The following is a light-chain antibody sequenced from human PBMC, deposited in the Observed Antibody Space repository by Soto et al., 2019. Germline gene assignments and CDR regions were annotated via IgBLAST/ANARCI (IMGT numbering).Light chain of an antibody. J-gene: IGLJ2*01. CDR3: GTWDSSLSAVV. CDR1: SSNIGNNY. CDR2: DNN. V-gene: IGLV1-51*01. Sequence: QSALAQPPAGSAAPGQSSAISCSGSSSNIGNNYVCWYQHLPGTAPKLLIYDNNKRPSVIPDRFSGSKSGTSATLDITGLQTGDEADYYCGTWDSSLSAVVFGGGTQLTVL.